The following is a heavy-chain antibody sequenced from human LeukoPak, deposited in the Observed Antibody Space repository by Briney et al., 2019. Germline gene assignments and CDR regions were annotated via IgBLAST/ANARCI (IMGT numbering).Heavy chain of an antibody. J-gene: IGHJ4*02. V-gene: IGHV4-59*08. D-gene: IGHD3-10*01. Sequence: PSETLSLTCTVSSGSISSYYWSWIRQPPGKGLEWIGYVYYSGSANYNPSLKSRVTISVDTSKNQFSLKPSSVTAADTAVYYCARHEKLGQFDYWGQGTLVTVSS. CDR2: VYYSGSA. CDR1: SGSISSYY. CDR3: ARHEKLGQFDY.